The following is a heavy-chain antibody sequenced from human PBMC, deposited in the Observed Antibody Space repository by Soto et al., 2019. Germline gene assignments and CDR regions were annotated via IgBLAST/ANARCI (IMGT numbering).Heavy chain of an antibody. Sequence: LETLSLTCTVSGTSMSGHFWSWMRQPPGKGLEWIGYGYYSGSTLYNPSLKSRVTISLDTSKNHFSLRLNSVTSADTAVYYCARGVYLSLVRTGWFDPWGQGTLVTVSS. V-gene: IGHV4-59*11. CDR1: GTSMSGHF. CDR3: ARGVYLSLVRTGWFDP. J-gene: IGHJ5*02. CDR2: GYYSGST. D-gene: IGHD3-10*01.